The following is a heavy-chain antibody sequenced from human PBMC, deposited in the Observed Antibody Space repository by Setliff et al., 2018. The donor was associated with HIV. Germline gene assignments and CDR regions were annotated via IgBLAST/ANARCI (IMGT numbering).Heavy chain of an antibody. J-gene: IGHJ4*02. D-gene: IGHD5-18*01. CDR3: SRGRTDTAMAHDY. CDR2: VYNTGHT. Sequence: SETLSLTCTVSGGSLGNHYWSWIRQPPGRGLKWLGYVYNTGHTSSNPSLESRFTMSLDTSKNQVSLKVKFVTAADTAIYYCSRGRTDTAMAHDYWGQGIPVTVST. CDR1: GGSLGNHY. V-gene: IGHV4-59*11.